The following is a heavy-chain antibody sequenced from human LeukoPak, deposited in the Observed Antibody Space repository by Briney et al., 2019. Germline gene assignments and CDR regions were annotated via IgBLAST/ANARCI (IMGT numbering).Heavy chain of an antibody. CDR2: ISSSSSTI. Sequence: GGSLRLSCEASGFTFSSYSMNWVRQAPGKGLEWVSYISSSSSTIYYADSVKGRFTISRDNAKNSLYLQMNSLRAEDTAVYYCARDGYNYSFDYWGQGTLVTVSS. V-gene: IGHV3-48*04. CDR3: ARDGYNYSFDY. CDR1: GFTFSSYS. J-gene: IGHJ4*02. D-gene: IGHD5-24*01.